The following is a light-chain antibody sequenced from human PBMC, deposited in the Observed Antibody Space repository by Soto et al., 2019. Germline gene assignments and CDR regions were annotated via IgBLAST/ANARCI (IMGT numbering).Light chain of an antibody. CDR3: QQYNDWPLT. Sequence: DIVLTQSPATLSLSPGERVTLSCRASQSVSSNLAWYQQKPGQAPSLLIYGAFTRATGIPARFSGTGSGTEFTLTISSLQSEDFALYYCQQYNDWPLTFGQGTKVDIK. CDR2: GAF. CDR1: QSVSSN. J-gene: IGKJ1*01. V-gene: IGKV3-15*01.